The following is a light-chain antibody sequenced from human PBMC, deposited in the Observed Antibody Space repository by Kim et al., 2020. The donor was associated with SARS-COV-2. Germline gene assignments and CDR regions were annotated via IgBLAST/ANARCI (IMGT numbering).Light chain of an antibody. J-gene: IGKJ1*01. CDR2: GAS. V-gene: IGKV3-15*01. CDR1: QNINTN. CDR3: QQYNSWPGT. Sequence: VSPGERATLSCRARQNINTNLAWYQQKPGQAPRLLIYGASTRATDIPARFSGSGSGTDFTLTISSLQSEDFAVYCCQQYNSWPGTFGQGTKVDIK.